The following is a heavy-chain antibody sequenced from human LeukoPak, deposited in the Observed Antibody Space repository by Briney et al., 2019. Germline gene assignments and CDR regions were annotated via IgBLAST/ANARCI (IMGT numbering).Heavy chain of an antibody. CDR1: GLTFSTYW. Sequence: PGGSLRLSCAASGLTFSTYWMTWVRQAPGKALEWVANIKPDGGESHYVDSVKGRFTISRDNAKNSLYLHINSLRVDDTAVYYCARDGKLAVWGQGTLVTVTS. CDR3: ARDGKLAV. J-gene: IGHJ4*02. CDR2: IKPDGGES. V-gene: IGHV3-7*04. D-gene: IGHD6-19*01.